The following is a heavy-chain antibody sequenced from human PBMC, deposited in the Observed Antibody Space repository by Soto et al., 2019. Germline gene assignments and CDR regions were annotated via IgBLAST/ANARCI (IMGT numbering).Heavy chain of an antibody. J-gene: IGHJ6*02. Sequence: TSETLSLTCTVSGGSISSGDYYWSWIRQLPGKGLEWIGYIYYSGSTYYNPSLKSRVSMSVDTSKNQFSLKLSSVTAADTAVYYCARRAYCDLRNNYGTDVWGQGTTVTVSS. CDR3: ARRAYCDLRNNYGTDV. D-gene: IGHD1-26*01. CDR2: IYYSGST. V-gene: IGHV4-31*03. CDR1: GGSISSGDYY.